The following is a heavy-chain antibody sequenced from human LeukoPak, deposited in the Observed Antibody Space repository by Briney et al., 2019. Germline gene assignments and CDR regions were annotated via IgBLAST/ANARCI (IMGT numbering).Heavy chain of an antibody. D-gene: IGHD3-22*01. J-gene: IGHJ4*02. V-gene: IGHV4-39*01. CDR3: ARQHWGSGFYYDY. CDR2: IHYSGTT. CDR1: GGSISGSSYY. Sequence: SETLSLTCTVSGGSISGSSYYWGWIRQPPGKGLEWVGSIHYSGTTHNNPSLKSRVTISGDTSQNQFSLKLSSVTAADTAVYYCARQHWGSGFYYDYWGPGTLVTVSS.